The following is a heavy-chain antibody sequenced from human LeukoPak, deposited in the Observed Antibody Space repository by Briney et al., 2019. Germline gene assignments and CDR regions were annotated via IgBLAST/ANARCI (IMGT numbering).Heavy chain of an antibody. CDR2: MNPNSGNT. J-gene: IGHJ6*03. Sequence: ASVKVSCKASGYTFTSYDINWVRQATGQGLEWMGWMNPNSGNTGYAQKFQGRVTMTRNTSISTAYMELSSLRSEDTAVYYCARGSVLMVYAIHDYYYYMDVWGKGTTVTVSS. V-gene: IGHV1-8*01. CDR3: ARGSVLMVYAIHDYYYYMDV. D-gene: IGHD2-8*01. CDR1: GYTFTSYD.